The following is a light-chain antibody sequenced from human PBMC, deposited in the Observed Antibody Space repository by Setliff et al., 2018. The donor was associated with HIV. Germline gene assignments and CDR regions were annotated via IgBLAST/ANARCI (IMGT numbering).Light chain of an antibody. V-gene: IGLV2-14*01. CDR2: EVR. CDR1: SSDVGGYNY. Sequence: QSALPQPASVSGSPGQSITISCTGTSSDVGGYNYVSWYKQHPGKAPKLIIYEVRNRPSWVSNRFSGSKSGNTASLTISGLQAEDEGDYYCSSYAITNTLPFGTGTKVTVL. J-gene: IGLJ1*01. CDR3: SSYAITNTLP.